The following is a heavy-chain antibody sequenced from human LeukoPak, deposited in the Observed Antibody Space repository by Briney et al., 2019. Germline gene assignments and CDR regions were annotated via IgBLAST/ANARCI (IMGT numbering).Heavy chain of an antibody. CDR3: AKDEISYCGGDCFFVY. Sequence: GGSLRLSCAASGFTFSNYGMHWVRQAPGKGLEWVAVISYDGSNKYYADSAKGRFTISRDNSKNTLYLQMNSLRAEDTAVYFCAKDEISYCGGDCFFVYWGQGTLVTVSS. CDR1: GFTFSNYG. CDR2: ISYDGSNK. D-gene: IGHD2-21*02. J-gene: IGHJ4*02. V-gene: IGHV3-30*18.